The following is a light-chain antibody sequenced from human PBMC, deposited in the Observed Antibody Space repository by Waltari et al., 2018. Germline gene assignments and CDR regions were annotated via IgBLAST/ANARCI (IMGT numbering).Light chain of an antibody. Sequence: QSALTQPPSASGSPGQSVTISCTGTSSDVGGYNYVSWYQQHPGKAPKLMIYEVSTRPSGVPDRFSGSKSGNTASLTVSGLQAEDEADYYCSSYAGSNNYVFGTGTNVTVL. CDR3: SSYAGSNNYV. V-gene: IGLV2-8*01. CDR1: SSDVGGYNY. CDR2: EVS. J-gene: IGLJ1*01.